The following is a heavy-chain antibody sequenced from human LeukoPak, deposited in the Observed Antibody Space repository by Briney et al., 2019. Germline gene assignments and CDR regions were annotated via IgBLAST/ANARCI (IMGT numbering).Heavy chain of an antibody. Sequence: SPTLSLTFAISGDSVSINSAAWNWLRQSPSRGLEWLGSTYYRSKWYYDYAVSVKSRITINPDTYKNQCSLQLNSVTPEDTAVYYCAIPGVAATMYYFDHWGQGTLVTVSS. V-gene: IGHV6-1*01. D-gene: IGHD2-15*01. CDR1: GDSVSINSAA. CDR3: AIPGVAATMYYFDH. CDR2: TYYRSKWYY. J-gene: IGHJ4*02.